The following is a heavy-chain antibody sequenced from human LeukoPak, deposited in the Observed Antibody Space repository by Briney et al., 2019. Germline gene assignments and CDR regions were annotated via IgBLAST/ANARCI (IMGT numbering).Heavy chain of an antibody. J-gene: IGHJ3*02. CDR1: GGSINSYY. V-gene: IGHV4-59*01. D-gene: IGHD3-10*01. CDR3: ARTYYYGNSAFDI. CDR2: IYYSGST. Sequence: KPSETLSLTCTVSGGSINSYYWSWIRQPPGKGLEWIGYIYYSGSTNYNPSLKSRVTISVDTSKNQFSLKLSSVTAADTAVYYCARTYYYGNSAFDIWGQGTMVTVSS.